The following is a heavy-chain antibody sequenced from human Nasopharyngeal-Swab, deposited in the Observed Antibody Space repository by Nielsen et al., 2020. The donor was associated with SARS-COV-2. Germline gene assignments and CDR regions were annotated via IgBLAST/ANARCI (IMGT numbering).Heavy chain of an antibody. V-gene: IGHV3-53*01. CDR1: GFTVSSNY. D-gene: IGHD5-12*01. CDR2: IYSGGST. Sequence: ESLKISCAASGFTVSSNYMSWVRQAPGKGLEWVSVIYSGGSTYYADSVKVRFTISRDNSKNTQYLQMNSLRAEDTAVYYSARGGVVATVYYYGMDVWGQGTTVTVSS. J-gene: IGHJ6*02. CDR3: ARGGVVATVYYYGMDV.